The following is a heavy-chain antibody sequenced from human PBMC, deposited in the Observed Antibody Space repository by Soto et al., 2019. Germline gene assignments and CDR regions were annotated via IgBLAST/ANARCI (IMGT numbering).Heavy chain of an antibody. D-gene: IGHD1-7*01. V-gene: IGHV1-46*01. CDR2: INPSGGST. CDR3: ARDLPRDNWNYRRWYNWFDP. J-gene: IGHJ5*02. CDR1: GYTFTSYY. Sequence: ASVKVSCKASGYTFTSYYMHWVRQAPGQGLEWMGIINPSGGSTSYAQKFQGRVTMTRDTSTSTVYMELSSLRSEDTAVYYCARDLPRDNWNYRRWYNWFDPWGQGTLVTVSS.